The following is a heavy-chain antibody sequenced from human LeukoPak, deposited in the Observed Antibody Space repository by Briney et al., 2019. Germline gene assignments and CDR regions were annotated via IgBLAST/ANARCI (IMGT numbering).Heavy chain of an antibody. D-gene: IGHD1-1*01. CDR3: ARVQLEVTGGYFDY. Sequence: SETLSLTCTVSGGSISSSSYYWGWIRQPPGKGLEWIVSIYYSGSTYYNPSLKSRVTISVDTSKNQFSLKLSSVTAADTAVYYCARVQLEVTGGYFDYWGQGTLVTVSS. CDR2: IYYSGST. CDR1: GGSISSSSYY. J-gene: IGHJ4*02. V-gene: IGHV4-39*07.